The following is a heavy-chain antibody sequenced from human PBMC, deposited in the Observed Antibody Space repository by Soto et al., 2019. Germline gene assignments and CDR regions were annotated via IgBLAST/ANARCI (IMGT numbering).Heavy chain of an antibody. V-gene: IGHV3-7*03. J-gene: IGHJ6*02. CDR3: ARARFRGMDV. D-gene: IGHD3-10*01. CDR2: IKEDGREK. Sequence: PGGSLRLYCVASGFSLTDYFMTWVRQAPGKGLEWVANIKEDGREKYYVDSVKGRFTISRDDAKNSLYLQVNSLRDEDTGVYYCARARFRGMDVWGQGTTVTVSS. CDR1: GFSLTDYF.